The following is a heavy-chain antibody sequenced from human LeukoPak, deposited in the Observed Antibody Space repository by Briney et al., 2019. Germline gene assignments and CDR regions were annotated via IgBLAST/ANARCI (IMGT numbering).Heavy chain of an antibody. V-gene: IGHV3-7*01. J-gene: IGHJ4*02. CDR3: ARDGRYYYDSSGYLDY. CDR2: IKQDGSEK. CDR1: GFTFSSYW. Sequence: GGSLRLSCAASGFTFSSYWMSWVRQAPGKGLEWVANIKQDGSEKYYVDSVKARFTISRDNAKNSLYLQMNSLRAEDTAVYYCARDGRYYYDSSGYLDYWGQGTLVTVSS. D-gene: IGHD3-22*01.